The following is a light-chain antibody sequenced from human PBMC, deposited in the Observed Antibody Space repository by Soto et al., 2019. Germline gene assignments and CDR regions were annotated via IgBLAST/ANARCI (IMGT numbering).Light chain of an antibody. CDR3: QSYDSSLSGF. V-gene: IGLV1-40*01. CDR1: SSNIGAGYD. Sequence: QSVLTQPPSVSGAPGQRVTISCTGSSSNIGAGYDVQWYQQLPGTAPKLLIYGNSNRPSGVPDRFSGSKSGTSASLAITGLQAEDEADYYCQSYDSSLSGFFGGGTKLTVL. CDR2: GNS. J-gene: IGLJ2*01.